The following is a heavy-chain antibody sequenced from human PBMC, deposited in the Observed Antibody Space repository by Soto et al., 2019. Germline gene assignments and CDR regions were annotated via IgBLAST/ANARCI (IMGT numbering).Heavy chain of an antibody. D-gene: IGHD2-15*01. CDR2: VRGDNGHT. Sequence: QVQLVQSGAEVKKPGASVKVSCKASGYTFTTHGISWVRQAPGQGLEWMGWVRGDNGHTNYAQSLQGRVTMTTDTSENTAYMELRSLRSDDTAVYYCARDLGYCRSGTCYREWFDPWGQGTLVTVSS. J-gene: IGHJ5*02. CDR1: GYTFTTHG. V-gene: IGHV1-18*01. CDR3: ARDLGYCRSGTCYREWFDP.